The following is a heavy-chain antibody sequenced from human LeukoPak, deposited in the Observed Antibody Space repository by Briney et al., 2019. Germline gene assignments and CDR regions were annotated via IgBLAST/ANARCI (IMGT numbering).Heavy chain of an antibody. J-gene: IGHJ4*02. CDR3: TKGRGI. Sequence: SETLSLTCTVSGGSISSSSYYRGWIRQPPGKGLEWIGSIYYSGSTYYNPSLKSRVTISVDTSKNQFSLKLTSVTAADTAVYYCTKGRGIWGQGTLVTVSS. CDR1: GGSISSSSYY. D-gene: IGHD3-10*01. V-gene: IGHV4-39*07. CDR2: IYYSGST.